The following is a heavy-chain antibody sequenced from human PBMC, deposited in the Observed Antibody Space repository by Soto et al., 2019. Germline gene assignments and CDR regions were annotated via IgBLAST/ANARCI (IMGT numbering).Heavy chain of an antibody. CDR3: ARSQGWWFDP. D-gene: IGHD2-15*01. J-gene: IGHJ5*02. Sequence: LETLSLTCTVSGGSISSYYWSWIRQPPGKGLEWIGYIYYSGSTNYNPSLKSRVTISVDTSKNQFSLKLSSVTAADTAVYYCARSQGWWFDPWGQGTLVTVSS. CDR1: GGSISSYY. V-gene: IGHV4-59*01. CDR2: IYYSGST.